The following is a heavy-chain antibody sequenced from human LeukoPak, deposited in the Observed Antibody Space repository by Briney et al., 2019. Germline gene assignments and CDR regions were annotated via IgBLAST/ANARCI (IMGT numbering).Heavy chain of an antibody. Sequence: GGSLRLSCAASGFTFSSYWMHWVRQAPGKGLVWVSRINSDGSSTSYADSVKGRFTISRDNAKNALYLQMNSLRAEDTAVYYCARARNGYYAFDIWGQGTMVTVSS. V-gene: IGHV3-74*01. CDR2: INSDGSST. J-gene: IGHJ3*02. CDR1: GFTFSSYW. D-gene: IGHD5-24*01. CDR3: ARARNGYYAFDI.